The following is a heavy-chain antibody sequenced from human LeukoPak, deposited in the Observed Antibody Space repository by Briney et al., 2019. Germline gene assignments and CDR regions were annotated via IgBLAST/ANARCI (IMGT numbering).Heavy chain of an antibody. CDR1: GFTFSTYW. CDR3: AKKGYSNGWRDSYYFDC. CDR2: INSDGSST. Sequence: GGSLRLSCAASGFTFSTYWMHWVRQAPGRGLMWVSRINSDGSSTSYADSVKGRFTISRDNSKLYLQMNSLRAEDTAVYYCAKKGYSNGWRDSYYFDCWGQGTLVTVSS. D-gene: IGHD6-19*01. J-gene: IGHJ4*02. V-gene: IGHV3-74*01.